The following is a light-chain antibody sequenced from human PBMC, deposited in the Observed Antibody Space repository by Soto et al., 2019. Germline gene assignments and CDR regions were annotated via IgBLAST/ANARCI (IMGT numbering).Light chain of an antibody. V-gene: IGKV1-39*01. CDR3: HRSYRTSSWT. Sequence: DIQITKSPSSLSASVGDRVTITCRASQSISSYLNWYQQKPGKAPKLLIYAASSLQSGVPSRFSGSGSGTDFTLTISSLQPEDFSTYYCHRSYRTSSWTFGQG. J-gene: IGKJ1*01. CDR1: QSISSY. CDR2: AAS.